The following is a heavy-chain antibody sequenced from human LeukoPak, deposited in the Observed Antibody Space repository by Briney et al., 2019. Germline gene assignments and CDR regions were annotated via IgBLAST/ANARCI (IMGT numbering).Heavy chain of an antibody. V-gene: IGHV4-59*01. Sequence: SETLSLTCTVSGGSISSYYWSWIRQPPGKGLEWIGYIYYSGSTNYNPSLKSRVTISVDTSKNQFSVKLSSVTAADTAVYYCARVSVYSSSWYFDYWGQGTLVTVSS. CDR1: GGSISSYY. J-gene: IGHJ4*02. CDR2: IYYSGST. D-gene: IGHD6-13*01. CDR3: ARVSVYSSSWYFDY.